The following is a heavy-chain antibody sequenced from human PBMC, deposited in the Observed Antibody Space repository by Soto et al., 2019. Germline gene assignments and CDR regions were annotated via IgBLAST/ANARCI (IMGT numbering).Heavy chain of an antibody. CDR3: ARATGYSYGYKDC. J-gene: IGHJ4*02. Sequence: QLQLQESGPGLVKPSETLSLTCTVSGGSISSSSYYWGWIRQPPGKGLEWIGSIYYSGSTYYNPSLKSRVTISVDTSKNQFSLKLSSVTAADTAVYYCARATGYSYGYKDCWGQGTLVTVSS. CDR1: GGSISSSSYY. CDR2: IYYSGST. D-gene: IGHD5-18*01. V-gene: IGHV4-39*01.